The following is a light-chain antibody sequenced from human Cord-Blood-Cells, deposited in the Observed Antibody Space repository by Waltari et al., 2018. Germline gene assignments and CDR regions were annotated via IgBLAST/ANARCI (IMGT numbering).Light chain of an antibody. CDR2: DVS. Sequence: QSALTQPASVSGSPGQSITIPCTGTSSDVGGYNYVSWYQQHPGKAPQLMIYDVSNRPSGASNRFSASKAGHTASLTISGLQAKEEGDYYCSSYPSSSTWVFGGGTKLTVL. CDR3: SSYPSSSTWV. CDR1: SSDVGGYNY. J-gene: IGLJ3*02. V-gene: IGLV2-14*01.